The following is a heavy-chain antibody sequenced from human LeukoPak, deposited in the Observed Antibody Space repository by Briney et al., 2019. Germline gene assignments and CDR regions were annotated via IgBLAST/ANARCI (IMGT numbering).Heavy chain of an antibody. J-gene: IGHJ6*02. D-gene: IGHD3-22*01. V-gene: IGHV1-69*10. Sequence: SVKVSCKASGYTFTSYGISWVRQAPGQGLEWMGGIIPILGRGDYTEKFQGRVTITADESTSTAYMELSSLRSEDTAVYYCATGLTYYYDKSDYYHYYYGMDVWGQGTTVTVSS. CDR2: IIPILGRG. CDR1: GYTFTSYG. CDR3: ATGLTYYYDKSDYYHYYYGMDV.